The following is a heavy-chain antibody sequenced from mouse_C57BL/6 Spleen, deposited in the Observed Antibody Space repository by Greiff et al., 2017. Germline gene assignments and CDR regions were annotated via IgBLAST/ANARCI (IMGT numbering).Heavy chain of an antibody. CDR1: GYTFTSYW. CDR3: ARRDQGSGYYFDY. D-gene: IGHD3-2*02. Sequence: QVQLQQPGAELVRPGTSVKLSCKASGYTFTSYWMHWVKQRPGKGLEWIGVIDPSDSYTNYNQKFKGKATLTVDTSSSPAYMQLSSLTSEDSAVDYCARRDQGSGYYFDYWGQGTTLTVSS. CDR2: IDPSDSYT. J-gene: IGHJ2*01. V-gene: IGHV1-59*01.